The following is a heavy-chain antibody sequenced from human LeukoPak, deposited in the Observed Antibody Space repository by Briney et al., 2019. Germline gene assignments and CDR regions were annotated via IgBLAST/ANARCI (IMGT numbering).Heavy chain of an antibody. Sequence: GGSLRLSCVASGFTFSSYSMTWVRQAPGKGLEWVSVISGGGDLTYYADSVKGRFTISRDNSKNTLFLQMSSLRVEDTALYYCAKDPPTRDYWGQGTLVTVSS. CDR3: AKDPPTRDY. CDR2: ISGGGDLT. V-gene: IGHV3-23*01. J-gene: IGHJ4*02. CDR1: GFTFSSYS.